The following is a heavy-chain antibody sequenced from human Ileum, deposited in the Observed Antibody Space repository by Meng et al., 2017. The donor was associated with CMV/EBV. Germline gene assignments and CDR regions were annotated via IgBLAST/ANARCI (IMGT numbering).Heavy chain of an antibody. Sequence: GSLRLSCVASGFTSPIYAMHWVRQSPGKGLEWLGYIYYRGSTRLNPSLKSRVTMSLDTSKNQISLRLSSVTAADTALYYCATSVSSGGKWAYYFDYWGQGTLVTVSS. CDR1: GFTSPIYA. V-gene: IGHV4-59*01. D-gene: IGHD1-26*01. CDR3: ATSVSSGGKWAYYFDY. CDR2: IYYRGST. J-gene: IGHJ4*02.